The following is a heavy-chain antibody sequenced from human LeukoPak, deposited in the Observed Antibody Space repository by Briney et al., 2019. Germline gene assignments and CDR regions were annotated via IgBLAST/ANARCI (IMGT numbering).Heavy chain of an antibody. CDR1: GFTFDDYS. D-gene: IGHD6-19*01. V-gene: IGHV3-43*01. CDR3: AKALSTSGWILDY. J-gene: IGHJ4*02. CDR2: ISWDGATT. Sequence: QTGGSLRLSCAASGFTFDDYSMHWVRQAPGKGLDWVSVISWDGATTYYADSVKGRFTISRDNSKNSLYLQMNSLRTEDTALYYCAKALSTSGWILDYWGQGSLVTVSS.